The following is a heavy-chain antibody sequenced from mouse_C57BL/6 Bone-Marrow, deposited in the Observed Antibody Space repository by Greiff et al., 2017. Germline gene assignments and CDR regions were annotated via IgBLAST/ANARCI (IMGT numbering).Heavy chain of an antibody. CDR3: TSYYYGSSYFDD. J-gene: IGHJ2*01. Sequence: EVQLQQSGAELVRPGASVKLSCTASGFNIKDDYMHWVKQRPEQGLEWIGWIDPENGDTEYASKFQGKATITADTSSNTAYLQLSSLTSEDTAVDYCTSYYYGSSYFDDWGQGTTLTVSS. D-gene: IGHD1-1*01. CDR2: IDPENGDT. CDR1: GFNIKDDY. V-gene: IGHV14-4*01.